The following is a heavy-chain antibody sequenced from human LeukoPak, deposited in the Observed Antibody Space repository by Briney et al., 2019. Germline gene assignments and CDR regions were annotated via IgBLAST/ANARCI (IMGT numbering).Heavy chain of an antibody. J-gene: IGHJ5*02. Sequence: SETLSLTCAVYGGSFIGYYWSWIRQPPGKGLEGSGEINHGGSTNYTPSLTSRVTISVDTSQNQSPLKLGAVNAADAAVYYCARGIAAAGYVRGRLLLFDPWGQGTLVTVSS. V-gene: IGHV4-34*01. CDR2: INHGGST. CDR3: ARGIAAAGYVRGRLLLFDP. D-gene: IGHD6-13*01. CDR1: GGSFIGYY.